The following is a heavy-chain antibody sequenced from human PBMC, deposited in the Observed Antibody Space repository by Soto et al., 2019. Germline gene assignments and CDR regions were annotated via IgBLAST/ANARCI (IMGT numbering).Heavy chain of an antibody. J-gene: IGHJ4*02. CDR2: ISAYNTNT. CDR1: GYTFTSYH. CDR3: ARDTPPTDY. V-gene: IGHV1-18*01. Sequence: QVQLVQSGAEVKKPGASVKVSCTTSGYTFTSYHISWVRQAPGQGREWMGWISAYNTNTNYAQKFQGRVTMTTDTLTSTAYMELRSLRSDDTAVYYCARDTPPTDYWGQGTLVTVSS.